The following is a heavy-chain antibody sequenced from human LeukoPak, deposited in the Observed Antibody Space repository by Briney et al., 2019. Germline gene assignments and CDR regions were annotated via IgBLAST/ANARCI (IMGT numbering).Heavy chain of an antibody. D-gene: IGHD6-13*01. J-gene: IGHJ4*02. CDR3: ARGAVGIAAAGIRFDY. V-gene: IGHV4-34*01. Sequence: PSETLSLTCAVYGGSFSGYYWSWIRQPPGKGLEWIGEINHSGSTNYNPSLKSRDTISVDTSKNQFSLKLSSVTAADTAVYYCARGAVGIAAAGIRFDYWGQGTLVTVSS. CDR1: GGSFSGYY. CDR2: INHSGST.